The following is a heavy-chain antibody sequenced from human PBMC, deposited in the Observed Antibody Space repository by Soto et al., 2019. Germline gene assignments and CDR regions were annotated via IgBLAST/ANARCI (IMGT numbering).Heavy chain of an antibody. V-gene: IGHV3-15*01. CDR3: TTVKSGATYDFWSGYYFNYFDY. J-gene: IGHJ4*02. Sequence: PGGSLRLSCAASGFTFSNAWMSWVRQAPGKGLEWVGRIKSKTDGGTTDYAAPVKGRFTISRDDSKNTLYLQMNSLKTEDTAVYYCTTVKSGATYDFWSGYYFNYFDYWGQGTLVTVS. D-gene: IGHD3-3*01. CDR1: GFTFSNAW. CDR2: IKSKTDGGTT.